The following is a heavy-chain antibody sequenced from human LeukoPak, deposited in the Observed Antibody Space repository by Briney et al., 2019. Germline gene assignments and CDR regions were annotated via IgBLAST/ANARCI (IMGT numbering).Heavy chain of an antibody. V-gene: IGHV3-30*02. Sequence: GGSLRLSCAASGFTFSSYGMHWVRQAPGKGLEWVAFIRYDGSNKYYADSVKGRFTISRDNSKNTLYLQMNSLRAEDTAVYYCAKEAGYDFWSGYYTRSPFDPWGQGTLVTVSS. D-gene: IGHD3-3*01. CDR2: IRYDGSNK. CDR1: GFTFSSYG. J-gene: IGHJ5*02. CDR3: AKEAGYDFWSGYYTRSPFDP.